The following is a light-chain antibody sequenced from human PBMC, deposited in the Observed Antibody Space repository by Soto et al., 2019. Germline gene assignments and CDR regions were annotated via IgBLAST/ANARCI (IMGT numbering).Light chain of an antibody. Sequence: QPVLTQPASVSGSPGQSITISCTGTSSNVRDYNYLSWYQQHPGKAPKVLIYEVRNRPSGVSNRFSGSKSGNTASLTISGLQPDDEADYYCSSYTTTDTLIFGGGTKLTVL. V-gene: IGLV2-14*01. CDR1: SSNVRDYNY. J-gene: IGLJ2*01. CDR2: EVR. CDR3: SSYTTTDTLI.